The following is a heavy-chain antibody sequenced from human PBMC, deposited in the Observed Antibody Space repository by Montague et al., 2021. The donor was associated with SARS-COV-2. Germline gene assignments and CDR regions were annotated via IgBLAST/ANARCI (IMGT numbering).Heavy chain of an antibody. CDR2: ISSNGKT. V-gene: IGHV4-4*09. J-gene: IGHJ2*01. Sequence: SETLSLTCTVSGGSINDHYRSWIRQSPGKGLEWIGYISSNGKTNYNPSLKSRVTLSADASRNEFSLKLDSVAAADTAVYFCARRGYYDGGGDNWHLDLWGRGMLVTVSS. CDR1: GGSINDHY. CDR3: ARRGYYDGGGDNWHLDL. D-gene: IGHD2-21*01.